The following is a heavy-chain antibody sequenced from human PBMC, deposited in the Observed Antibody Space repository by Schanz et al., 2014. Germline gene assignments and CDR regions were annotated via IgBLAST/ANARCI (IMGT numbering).Heavy chain of an antibody. D-gene: IGHD6-19*01. CDR2: IIPILDKT. J-gene: IGHJ3*02. CDR3: ARGLGDERWLDLNEAFDI. Sequence: QVQLVQSGAEVKKPGSSVKVSCKASGGTFSSSTLTWVRQAPGQGLEWMGRIIPILDKTNYAQKFQGRVTMTADKSTSTAYMELSSLSSEDTAVYYCARGLGDERWLDLNEAFDIWGQGTIVTVSS. V-gene: IGHV1-69*08. CDR1: GGTFSSST.